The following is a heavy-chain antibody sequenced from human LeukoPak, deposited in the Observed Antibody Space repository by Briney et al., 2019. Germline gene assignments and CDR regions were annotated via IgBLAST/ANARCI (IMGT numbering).Heavy chain of an antibody. J-gene: IGHJ4*02. CDR1: GFAFSTYS. CDR2: IYSGGST. CDR3: ARVRGGIRFDY. D-gene: IGHD4-23*01. Sequence: GGSLRLSCAASGFAFSTYSMDWVRQAPGKGLEWVSVIYSGGSTYYADSVKGRFAISRDNSKNTLYLQMNSLRAEDTAVYYCARVRGGIRFDYWGQGTLVTVSS. V-gene: IGHV3-53*01.